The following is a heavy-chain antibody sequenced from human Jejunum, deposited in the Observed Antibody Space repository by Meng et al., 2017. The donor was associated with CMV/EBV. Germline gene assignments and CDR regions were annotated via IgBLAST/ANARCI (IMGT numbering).Heavy chain of an antibody. Sequence: AWVRQMPGKGLEWMGIIDPGDSDTRYSPSFQGHVTISVDKSITTAYLQWSSLEASDTAMYYCSRHKKAPYCTSTSCYETFGWLDPWGQGTLVTVSS. CDR2: IDPGDSDT. D-gene: IGHD2-2*01. CDR3: SRHKKAPYCTSTSCYETFGWLDP. V-gene: IGHV5-51*01. J-gene: IGHJ5*02.